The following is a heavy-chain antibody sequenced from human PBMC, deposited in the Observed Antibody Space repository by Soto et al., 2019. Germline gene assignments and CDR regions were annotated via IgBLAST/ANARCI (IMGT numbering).Heavy chain of an antibody. CDR3: AKDSGPYYYDSSGYYPDAFDI. D-gene: IGHD3-22*01. Sequence: GGSLRLSCAASGFTFSSYAMSWVRQAPGKGLEWVSAISGSGDSTYYADSVKGRFTISRDNSKNTLYLQMNSLRAEDTAVYYCAKDSGPYYYDSSGYYPDAFDIWGQGTMVTVSS. CDR1: GFTFSSYA. J-gene: IGHJ3*02. CDR2: ISGSGDST. V-gene: IGHV3-23*01.